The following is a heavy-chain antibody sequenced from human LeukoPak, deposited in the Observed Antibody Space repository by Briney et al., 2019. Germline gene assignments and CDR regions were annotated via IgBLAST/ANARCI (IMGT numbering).Heavy chain of an antibody. CDR3: AREDYGSGSYRYYFDY. Sequence: ASLKVCCKASGYPVTSYYMHWMRQAPGQGLEWMGIINPSGGSTSYAQKFQGRVTMTRDMSTSTVYMELSSLRSEDTAVYYCAREDYGSGSYRYYFDYWGQGTLVTVSS. CDR1: GYPVTSYY. J-gene: IGHJ4*02. V-gene: IGHV1-46*01. CDR2: INPSGGST. D-gene: IGHD3-10*01.